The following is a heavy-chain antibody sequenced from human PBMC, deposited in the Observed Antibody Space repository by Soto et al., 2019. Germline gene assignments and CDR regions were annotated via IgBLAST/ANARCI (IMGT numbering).Heavy chain of an antibody. CDR2: ISYDGSNK. CDR3: AKIPSYGGNPEDY. CDR1: GFTFSSYG. Sequence: VQLVESGGGVVQPGRSLRLSCAASGFTFSSYGMHWVRQAPGKGLEWVAVISYDGSNKYYADSVKGRFTISRDNSKNTLYLQMNSLRAEDTAVYYCAKIPSYGGNPEDYWGQGTLVTVSS. D-gene: IGHD4-17*01. V-gene: IGHV3-30*18. J-gene: IGHJ4*02.